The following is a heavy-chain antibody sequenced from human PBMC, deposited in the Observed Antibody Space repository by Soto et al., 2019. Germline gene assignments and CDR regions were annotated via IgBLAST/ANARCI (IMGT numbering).Heavy chain of an antibody. V-gene: IGHV3-30*18. CDR2: ISYDGSNK. J-gene: IGHJ4*02. CDR1: GFTFSSYG. CDR3: AKDQRHDYGGNLDY. Sequence: GGSLRLSCAASGFTFSSYGMHWVRQAPGKGLEWVAVISYDGSNKYYADSVKGRFTISRDNSKNTLYLQMNSLRAEDTAVYYCAKDQRHDYGGNLDYWGQGTLVTVSS. D-gene: IGHD4-17*01.